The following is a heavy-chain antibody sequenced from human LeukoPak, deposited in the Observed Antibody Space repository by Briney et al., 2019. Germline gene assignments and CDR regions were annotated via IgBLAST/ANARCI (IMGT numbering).Heavy chain of an antibody. CDR1: GDSISSSSYY. D-gene: IGHD1-26*01. CDR3: ARQGERPGISAY. Sequence: SETLSLTCIVSGDSISSSSYYWGWVRQPPGKGLEWIGSIFSGSTYYNPSLKSRVTISLNTSKNQLSLNLSAVTAADTAVYYCARQGERPGISAYWGQGTLVTVSS. V-gene: IGHV4-39*01. CDR2: IFSGST. J-gene: IGHJ4*02.